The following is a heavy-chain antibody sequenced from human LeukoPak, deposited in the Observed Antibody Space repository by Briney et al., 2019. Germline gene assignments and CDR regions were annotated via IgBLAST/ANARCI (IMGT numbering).Heavy chain of an antibody. Sequence: GGSLRLSCADSGFTFSNYGIHWVRQAPGKGLEWVAVISNDGSNKYYADSVKGRFTISRDNSKNTLYLQMNSLRPEDTAVYYCAKDISGSPQIDYWGQGTLVTVSS. CDR2: ISNDGSNK. V-gene: IGHV3-30*18. CDR3: AKDISGSPQIDY. CDR1: GFTFSNYG. J-gene: IGHJ4*02. D-gene: IGHD1-26*01.